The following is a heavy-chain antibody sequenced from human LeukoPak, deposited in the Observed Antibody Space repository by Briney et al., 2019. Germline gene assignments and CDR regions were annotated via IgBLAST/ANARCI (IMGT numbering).Heavy chain of an antibody. Sequence: SQTLSLTCTVSGGSINSGGFYWSWIRQPPGKGLEWNGYIYHSGSTYYNPSLKGRVTISVDTSKNQFSLKLSSVTAADTAVYYCARGNTYYDFWSGYYTFDYWGQGTLVAVSS. J-gene: IGHJ4*02. CDR1: GGSINSGGFY. CDR2: IYHSGST. V-gene: IGHV4-30-2*02. D-gene: IGHD3-3*01. CDR3: ARGNTYYDFWSGYYTFDY.